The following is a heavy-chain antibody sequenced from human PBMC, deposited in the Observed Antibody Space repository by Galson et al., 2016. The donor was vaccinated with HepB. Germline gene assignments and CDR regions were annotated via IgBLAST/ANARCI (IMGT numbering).Heavy chain of an antibody. CDR1: GLTVSSNY. J-gene: IGHJ5*02. V-gene: IGHV3-53*01. CDR2: IYSGGST. Sequence: SLRLSCAASGLTVSSNYMSWVRQAPGKGLEYVSIIYSGGSTYYADSVKGRFTISRANANNSLFLQMNSLRADDTAVYFCARDRGIAAGGWFAPWGQGTQVTVSS. D-gene: IGHD6-13*01. CDR3: ARDRGIAAGGWFAP.